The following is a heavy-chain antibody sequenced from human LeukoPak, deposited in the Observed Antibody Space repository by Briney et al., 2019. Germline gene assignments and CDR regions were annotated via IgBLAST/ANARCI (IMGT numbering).Heavy chain of an antibody. D-gene: IGHD2-15*01. J-gene: IGHJ4*02. CDR3: AKSPDCSGGSCRPPGY. V-gene: IGHV3-21*04. CDR2: ISSSSSYI. CDR1: GFTFSSYS. Sequence: GSLRLSCAASGFTFSSYSMNWVRQAPGKGLEWVSSISSSSSYIYYADSVKGRFTISRDNAKNSLYLQMNSLRAEDTAVYYCAKSPDCSGGSCRPPGYWGQGTLVTVSS.